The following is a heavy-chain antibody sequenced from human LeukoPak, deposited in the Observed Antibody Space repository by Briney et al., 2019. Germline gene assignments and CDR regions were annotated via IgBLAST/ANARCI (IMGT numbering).Heavy chain of an antibody. CDR3: AKRYSSSSWTAAFDS. V-gene: IGHV3-23*01. CDR2: ISGSGDGT. Sequence: GGSLRLSCAACGFIFSSYAMAWVRQTPGRGLEWVSGISGSGDGTYYADSVKGRFTISIDNSKNTLYLQINSLRAEDTAVYYCAKRYSSSSWTAAFDSWGQGTLVTVSS. J-gene: IGHJ4*02. D-gene: IGHD2-2*01. CDR1: GFIFSSYA.